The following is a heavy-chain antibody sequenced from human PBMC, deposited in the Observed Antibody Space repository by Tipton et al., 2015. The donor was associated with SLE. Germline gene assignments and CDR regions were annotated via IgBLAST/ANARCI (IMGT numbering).Heavy chain of an antibody. Sequence: VQLVQSGAEVKKPGASVKVSCKASGYTFSTYDINWVRQATGQGLEWMGSISPDDSDTTYSPPFEGQVTISADKSISTAYLQWSTLKASDTAMYYCARSSDFWSGWDYWGQGTLVTVSS. CDR3: ARSSDFWSGWDY. D-gene: IGHD3-3*01. V-gene: IGHV5-51*01. CDR2: ISPDDSDT. CDR1: GYTFSTYD. J-gene: IGHJ4*02.